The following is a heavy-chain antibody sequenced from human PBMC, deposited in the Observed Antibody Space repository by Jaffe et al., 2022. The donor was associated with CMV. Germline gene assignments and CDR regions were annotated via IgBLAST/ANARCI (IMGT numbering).Heavy chain of an antibody. CDR2: IWYDGSNK. CDR3: ARDRSTVTHFDY. J-gene: IGHJ4*02. V-gene: IGHV3-33*01. Sequence: QVQLVESGGGVVQPGRSLRLSCAASGFTFSSYGMHWVRQAPGKGLEWVAVIWYDGSNKYYADSVKGRFTISRDNSKNTLYLQMNSLRAEDTAVYYCARDRSTVTHFDYWGQGTLVTVSS. CDR1: GFTFSSYG. D-gene: IGHD4-17*01.